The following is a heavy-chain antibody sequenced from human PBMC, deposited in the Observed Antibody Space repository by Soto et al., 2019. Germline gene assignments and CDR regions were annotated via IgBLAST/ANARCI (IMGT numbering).Heavy chain of an antibody. CDR3: ARRVPAAQTHDYYYYYGMDV. CDR1: GGSISSSSYY. J-gene: IGHJ6*02. Sequence: QLQLQESGPGLVKPSETLSLTCTVSGGSISSSSYYWGWIRQPPGKGLEWIGSIYYSGSTYYNPSLKSRVTISVDTSKNQFSLKLSSVTAADTAVYYCARRVPAAQTHDYYYYYGMDVWGQGTTVTVSS. D-gene: IGHD2-2*01. V-gene: IGHV4-39*01. CDR2: IYYSGST.